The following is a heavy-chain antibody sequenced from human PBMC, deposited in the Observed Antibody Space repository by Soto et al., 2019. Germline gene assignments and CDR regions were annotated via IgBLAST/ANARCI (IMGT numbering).Heavy chain of an antibody. J-gene: IGHJ5*01. CDR2: LWLDGSER. D-gene: IGHD1-1*01. CDR3: ARDASGTTSFLVS. CDR1: GFSFSTSG. Sequence: QVQLVESGGGVVQPGKSLRLSCVVSGFSFSTSGMHWVRQVPGKGLEWISALWLDGSERYYRDSVKGRFTISRDNSKNTLFLQMNSLRAEDTAVDFCARDASGTTSFLVSWGQGTLVTVSS. V-gene: IGHV3-33*01.